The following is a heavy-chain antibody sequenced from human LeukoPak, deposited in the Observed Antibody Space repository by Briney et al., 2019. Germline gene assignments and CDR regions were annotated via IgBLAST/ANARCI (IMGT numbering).Heavy chain of an antibody. CDR1: GFTFSNYA. J-gene: IGHJ6*03. Sequence: GGSLRLSYAASGFTFSNYAMNWVRQAPGKGLEWISYISSSGQIIYYADSVKGRFTISRDNAKNSLYLQMSSLRAEDTAIYYCARVDLVQGVINYYYMDVWGKGTTVTVSS. CDR2: ISSSGQII. D-gene: IGHD3-10*01. V-gene: IGHV3-48*03. CDR3: ARVDLVQGVINYYYMDV.